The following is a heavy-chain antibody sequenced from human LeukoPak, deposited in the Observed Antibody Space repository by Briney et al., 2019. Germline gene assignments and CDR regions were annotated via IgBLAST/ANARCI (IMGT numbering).Heavy chain of an antibody. D-gene: IGHD3-16*01. Sequence: GGSLRLSCAASGFTFSDYAMTWVRRAPGKGLEWVSGISGSGRSTYYADSVKGHFTISRDNSKNTLYLQMNTLRAEDTAVYHCANQYSYGLFDNWGRGTLVTVSS. CDR2: ISGSGRST. CDR1: GFTFSDYA. CDR3: ANQYSYGLFDN. V-gene: IGHV3-23*01. J-gene: IGHJ4*02.